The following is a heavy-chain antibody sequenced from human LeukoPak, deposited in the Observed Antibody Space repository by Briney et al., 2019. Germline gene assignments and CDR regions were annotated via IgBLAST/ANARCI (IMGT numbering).Heavy chain of an antibody. J-gene: IGHJ4*02. CDR3: AKSYGDYLGYFDS. V-gene: IGHV3-23*01. CDR2: ISGSGGST. Sequence: GGSLRLSCAASGFTFSSYAMSWVRQAPGKGLEWVSVISGSGGSTYYADSAKGRFTISRDNSKNTLYLQMNSLRAEDTAVYYCAKSYGDYLGYFDSWGQGTLVTVSS. D-gene: IGHD4-17*01. CDR1: GFTFSSYA.